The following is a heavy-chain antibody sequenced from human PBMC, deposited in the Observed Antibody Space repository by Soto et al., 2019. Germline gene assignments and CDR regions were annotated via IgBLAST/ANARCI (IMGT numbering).Heavy chain of an antibody. CDR2: ISAHNGNT. D-gene: IGHD1-1*01. CDR3: ARGRYGDY. J-gene: IGHJ4*02. V-gene: IGHV1-18*01. Sequence: QVHLVQSGAEVKKPGASVKVSCKGSGYGFTTYGITWVRQAPGQGLEWMAWISAHNGNTNYAQKLQGRVTVTRDTSTSTGYMELGSLRSDDTAVYYCARGRYGDYWGQGALVTVSS. CDR1: GYGFTTYG.